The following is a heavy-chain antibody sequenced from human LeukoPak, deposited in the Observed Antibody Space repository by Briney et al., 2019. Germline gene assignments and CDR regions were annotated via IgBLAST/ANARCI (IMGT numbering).Heavy chain of an antibody. CDR1: GYTFTGYY. Sequence: ASVKVSCKASGYTFTGYYMHWVRQAPGQGLEWMGWINPNSGGTNYAQKFQGRVTMTGDTSISTAYMELSRLRSDDTAVYYCAGTPNSGSYYHFDYWGQGTLVTVSS. D-gene: IGHD1-26*01. V-gene: IGHV1-2*02. CDR2: INPNSGGT. J-gene: IGHJ4*02. CDR3: AGTPNSGSYYHFDY.